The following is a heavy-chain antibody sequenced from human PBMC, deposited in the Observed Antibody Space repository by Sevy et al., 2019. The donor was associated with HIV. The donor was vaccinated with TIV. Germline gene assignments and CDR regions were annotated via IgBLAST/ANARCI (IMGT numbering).Heavy chain of an antibody. CDR3: VKDVGVGSTRRYADY. CDR1: GFSFRTYA. CDR2: IWYDGSNE. J-gene: IGHJ4*02. V-gene: IGHV3-33*06. D-gene: IGHD1-26*01. Sequence: GGSLRLSCAASGFSFRTYAMHWVRQAPGNGLEWVAGIWYDGSNENHADSVKGRFTISRDNSKNTLYLQMNSLRAEDTAVYYCVKDVGVGSTRRYADYWGQGTLVTVSS.